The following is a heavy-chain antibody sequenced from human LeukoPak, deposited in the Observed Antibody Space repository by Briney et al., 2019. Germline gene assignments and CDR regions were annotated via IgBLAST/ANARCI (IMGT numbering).Heavy chain of an antibody. J-gene: IGHJ4*02. V-gene: IGHV5-51*01. CDR2: ISPDGSDT. CDR1: GYSFTNYW. Sequence: GESLKISCKGSGYSFTNYWIGWVRQMPGEGLEWMVIISPDGSDTRYSPSFQGQVTISADKSITTAYLQWSSLKASDTAMYYCARLTSSWSFDYWGQGTLVTVSS. D-gene: IGHD6-13*01. CDR3: ARLTSSWSFDY.